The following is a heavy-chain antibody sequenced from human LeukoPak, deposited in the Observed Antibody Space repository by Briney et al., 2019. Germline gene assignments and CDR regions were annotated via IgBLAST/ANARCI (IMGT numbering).Heavy chain of an antibody. CDR2: IFPAGTT. V-gene: IGHV3-53*01. Sequence: PRGCLRLSCAASGFTVSSNYVSWVRQAPGRGLEWVSIIFPAGTTYYADSVKGRFTISRDNSGDTLYLQMNSLRAEDTAVYYCARRDSNGYYEDWGPGTLVTVSS. J-gene: IGHJ4*02. CDR1: GFTVSSNY. CDR3: ARRDSNGYYED. D-gene: IGHD3-22*01.